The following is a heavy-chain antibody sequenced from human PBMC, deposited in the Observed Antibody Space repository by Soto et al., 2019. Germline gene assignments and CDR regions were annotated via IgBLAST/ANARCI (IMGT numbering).Heavy chain of an antibody. CDR2: INTYFSGT. Sequence: PGGSLRLSCAASGFTFSSDWLLWVRQAPVNGLEFVSRINTYFSGTSYADSVKGRFTISRYNAKNTLYLQMNSLRADDTAIYYCTRDLQGHQQYFDYWGQGKMVTVSS. CDR3: TRDLQGHQQYFDY. D-gene: IGHD6-13*01. V-gene: IGHV3-74*01. CDR1: GFTFSSDW. J-gene: IGHJ4*02.